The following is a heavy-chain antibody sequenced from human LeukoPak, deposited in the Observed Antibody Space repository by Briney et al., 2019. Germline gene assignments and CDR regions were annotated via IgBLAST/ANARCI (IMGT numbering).Heavy chain of an antibody. CDR1: GFSLSTSGVG. Sequence: SGPTLVKPTQTLTLTCTFSGFSLSTSGVGVGWIRQPPGKALEWLALIYWDDDKRYSPSLRSRLTIAKDTSKNQVVLTMTNMDPVDTATYYCAHSIAGVPAALQPFDYWGQGTLVTVSS. CDR3: AHSIAGVPAALQPFDY. CDR2: IYWDDDK. D-gene: IGHD2-2*01. J-gene: IGHJ4*02. V-gene: IGHV2-5*02.